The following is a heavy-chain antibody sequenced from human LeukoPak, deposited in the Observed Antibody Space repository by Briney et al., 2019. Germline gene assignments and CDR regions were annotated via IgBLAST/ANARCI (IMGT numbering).Heavy chain of an antibody. D-gene: IGHD2-15*01. V-gene: IGHV1-69*04. CDR3: ARMGDIVVADWRWFDP. Sequence: GASVKVSCKASGGTFSSYAISWVRQAPGQGLEWMGRIIPIFGIANYAQKFQGRVTITADKSTSTAYMELSSLRSEDTAVYYCARMGDIVVADWRWFDPWGQGTLVTVSS. J-gene: IGHJ5*02. CDR1: GGTFSSYA. CDR2: IIPIFGIA.